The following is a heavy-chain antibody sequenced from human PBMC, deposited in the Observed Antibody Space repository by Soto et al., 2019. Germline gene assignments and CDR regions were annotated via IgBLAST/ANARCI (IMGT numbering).Heavy chain of an antibody. V-gene: IGHV1-69*13. CDR2: IIPIFGTA. J-gene: IGHJ6*02. CDR3: ARGAFLEGGVYHITPYYYYGMDV. CDR1: GGTFSSYA. D-gene: IGHD3-3*02. Sequence: GASVKVSCKASGGTFSSYAISWVRQAPGQGLEWMGGIIPIFGTANYAQKFQGRVTITADESTSTAYMELSSLRSEDTAVYYCARGAFLEGGVYHITPYYYYGMDVWGQGTTVTVP.